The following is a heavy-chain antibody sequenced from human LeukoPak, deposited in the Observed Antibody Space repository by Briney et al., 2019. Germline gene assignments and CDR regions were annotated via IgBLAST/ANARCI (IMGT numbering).Heavy chain of an antibody. Sequence: PSETLSLTCTVSGGSISSGSYYWSWIRQPAGKGLEWIGRIYTSGSTNYNPSLKSRVTISVDTSKNQFSLKLSSVTAADTAVYYCAREWESLGVVINYYYMDVWGKGTTVTVSS. J-gene: IGHJ6*03. CDR3: AREWESLGVVINYYYMDV. V-gene: IGHV4-61*02. CDR1: GGSISSGSYY. D-gene: IGHD3-3*01. CDR2: IYTSGST.